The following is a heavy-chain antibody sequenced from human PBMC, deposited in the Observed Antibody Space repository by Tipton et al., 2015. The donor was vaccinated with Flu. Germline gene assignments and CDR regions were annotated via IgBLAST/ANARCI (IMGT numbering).Heavy chain of an antibody. CDR2: IYHSGST. Sequence: TLSLTCTVSGYSISSGFYWGWIRQPPGKGLEWIGNIYHSGSTFYNPSLKSRVTISVDTSKNQSSLKLSSVTAADTAVYYCARGDGYNFDYWGQGTLVTVS. CDR1: GYSISSGFY. CDR3: ARGDGYNFDY. J-gene: IGHJ4*02. D-gene: IGHD5-24*01. V-gene: IGHV4-38-2*02.